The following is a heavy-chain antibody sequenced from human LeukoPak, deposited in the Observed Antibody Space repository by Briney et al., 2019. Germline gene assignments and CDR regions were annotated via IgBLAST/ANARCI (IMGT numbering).Heavy chain of an antibody. D-gene: IGHD6-19*01. CDR1: GFTFSSYS. CDR3: ARGVSSGSY. Sequence: GGSLRLSCAAYGFTFSSYSMNWVRQAPGKGLEWVSFISTSSSYIYYADSVKGRFTISRDNAKNSLYLEMNSLRAEDTAVYYCARGVSSGSYWGQGTLVTVSS. J-gene: IGHJ4*02. V-gene: IGHV3-21*01. CDR2: ISTSSSYI.